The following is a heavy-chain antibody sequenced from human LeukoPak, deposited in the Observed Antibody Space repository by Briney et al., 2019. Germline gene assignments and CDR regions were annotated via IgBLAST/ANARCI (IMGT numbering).Heavy chain of an antibody. J-gene: IGHJ4*02. Sequence: SVKVSCRASGGTFSSYAICWVRQAPGQGVEWMGRIIPILGIANYAQKFQGRVTITADKSTSTAYMELSSLRSEDTAVYYCASLYSYYFDYWGQGTLVTVSS. CDR1: GGTFSSYA. CDR2: IIPILGIA. CDR3: ASLYSYYFDY. D-gene: IGHD2-21*01. V-gene: IGHV1-69*04.